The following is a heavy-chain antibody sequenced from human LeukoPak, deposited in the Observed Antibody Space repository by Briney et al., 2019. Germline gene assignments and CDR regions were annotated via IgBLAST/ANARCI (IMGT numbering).Heavy chain of an antibody. CDR2: VSSTGGST. CDR1: GFIFSSYA. J-gene: IGHJ4*02. V-gene: IGHV3-23*01. Sequence: GGSLRLSCAASGFIFSSYAMSWVRQAPGEGLEWVSSVSSTGGSTYYADSVKGRFTISRDNSKNTLYLQMNSLRAEDTAVYHCARYPVRGVNPYYFDYWGQGTLVTVSS. CDR3: ARYPVRGVNPYYFDY. D-gene: IGHD3-10*01.